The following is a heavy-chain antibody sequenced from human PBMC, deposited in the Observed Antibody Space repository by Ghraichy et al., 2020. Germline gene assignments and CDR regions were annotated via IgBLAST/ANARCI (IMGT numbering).Heavy chain of an antibody. J-gene: IGHJ5*02. CDR2: INHSGST. CDR1: GGSFSGYY. Sequence: SETLSLTCAVYGGSFSGYYWSWIRQPPGKGLEWIGEINHSGSTNYNPSLKSRVTISVDTSKNQFSLKLSSVTAADTAVYYCAREGGSGSYYKHWFDPWGQGTLVTVSS. V-gene: IGHV4-34*01. CDR3: AREGGSGSYYKHWFDP. D-gene: IGHD3-10*01.